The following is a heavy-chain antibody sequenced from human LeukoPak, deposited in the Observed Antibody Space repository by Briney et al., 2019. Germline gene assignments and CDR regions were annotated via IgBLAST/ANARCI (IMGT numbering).Heavy chain of an antibody. CDR2: ISAYNGNT. CDR1: GYTFTSYG. J-gene: IGHJ5*02. V-gene: IGHV1-18*01. Sequence: EASVKVSCKASGYTFTSYGISWVRQAPGQGLEWMGWISAYNGNTNYAQKLQGRVTMTTDTSTSTAYMELRCLRSDDTAVYYCARVRLATVTTGWFDPWGQGTLVTVSS. D-gene: IGHD4-17*01. CDR3: ARVRLATVTTGWFDP.